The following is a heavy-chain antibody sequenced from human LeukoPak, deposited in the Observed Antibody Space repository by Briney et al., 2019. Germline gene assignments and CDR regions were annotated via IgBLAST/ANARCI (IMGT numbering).Heavy chain of an antibody. Sequence: AEPLSPTSTVPVGSISDYYWSLSRQPPGKGLECIEWIFGSGSSNYNPSLKSRLTISVDTSKNRFSLKLTSATDADTAVYCCAREKDTGSYHAKIRYDIWGQGAMVTVSS. J-gene: IGHJ3*02. CDR3: AREKDTGSYHAKIRYDI. CDR2: IFGSGSS. D-gene: IGHD1-26*01. CDR1: VGSISDYY. V-gene: IGHV4-59*01.